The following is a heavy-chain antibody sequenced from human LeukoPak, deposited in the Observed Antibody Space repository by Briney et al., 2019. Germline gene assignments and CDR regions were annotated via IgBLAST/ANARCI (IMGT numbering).Heavy chain of an antibody. Sequence: ASVKVSCKASGGTFISYTIGWVRQAPGQGLEWMGRIIPILGIADYAQRFQGRVTITADKPTSTAYMELSSLRSEDTAVYYCARDRAAAGTWFDFWGQGTLVTVSS. D-gene: IGHD6-13*01. CDR1: GGTFISYT. V-gene: IGHV1-69*04. CDR2: IIPILGIA. CDR3: ARDRAAAGTWFDF. J-gene: IGHJ4*02.